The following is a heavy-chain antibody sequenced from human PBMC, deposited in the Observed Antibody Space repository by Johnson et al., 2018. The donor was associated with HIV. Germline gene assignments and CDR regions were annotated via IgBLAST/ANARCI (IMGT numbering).Heavy chain of an antibody. J-gene: IGHJ3*02. CDR1: GFTFSSYA. D-gene: IGHD3-10*01. Sequence: VQLVESGGGLVQPGGSLRLSCAASGFTFSSYAMSWVRQAPGKGLEWVSAISGSGRSPYYADSVKGRFTISRDNSKNTLYLQMNSLRAEDTAVYYCAKDPGWFGEPGDAFDIWGQGTMVTVSS. V-gene: IGHV3-23*04. CDR2: ISGSGRSP. CDR3: AKDPGWFGEPGDAFDI.